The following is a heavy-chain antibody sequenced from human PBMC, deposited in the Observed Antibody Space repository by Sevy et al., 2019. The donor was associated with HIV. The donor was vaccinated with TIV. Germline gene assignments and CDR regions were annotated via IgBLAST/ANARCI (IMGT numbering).Heavy chain of an antibody. Sequence: GGSLRLSCAASGFIFSSFGMHWVRQAPGKGLEWVTFIRYYGSTKYYVESVKGRFTISRDNSKNILYLQMNSLRPEDTAVYYCAKGLGMVQGALLSDDVWGQGTMVTVSS. CDR2: IRYYGSTK. J-gene: IGHJ3*01. CDR1: GFIFSSFG. V-gene: IGHV3-30*02. CDR3: AKGLGMVQGALLSDDV. D-gene: IGHD3-10*01.